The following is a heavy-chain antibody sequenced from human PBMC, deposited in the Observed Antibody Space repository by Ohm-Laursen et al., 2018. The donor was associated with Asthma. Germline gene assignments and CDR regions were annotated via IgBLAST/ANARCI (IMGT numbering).Heavy chain of an antibody. V-gene: IGHV3-48*04. CDR2: ISSSSSTI. J-gene: IGHJ4*02. Sequence: SLRLSCAASGFTFSTYSMNWVRQAPGKGLEWVSYISSSSSTIYYADSVKGRFTVSRDNAKNSLYLQMNSLRVDDTAVYYCARYEVEASTSRLDHWGQGTLVTVSS. CDR3: ARYEVEASTSRLDH. D-gene: IGHD2-15*01. CDR1: GFTFSTYS.